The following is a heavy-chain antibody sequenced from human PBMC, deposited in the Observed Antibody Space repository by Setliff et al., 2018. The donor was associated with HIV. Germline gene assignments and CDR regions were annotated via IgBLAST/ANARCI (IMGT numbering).Heavy chain of an antibody. V-gene: IGHV3-9*01. CDR1: GFTFDDYA. CDR2: ISWNSGSI. J-gene: IGHJ4*02. CDR3: ARGARLYYFDY. D-gene: IGHD6-6*01. Sequence: GGSLRLSCAASGFTFDDYAMHWVRQAPGKGLEWVSGISWNSGSIGYADSVKGRFTISRDNAKNSLYLQMNSLRAEDTAVYYCARGARLYYFDYWGQGTLVTVSS.